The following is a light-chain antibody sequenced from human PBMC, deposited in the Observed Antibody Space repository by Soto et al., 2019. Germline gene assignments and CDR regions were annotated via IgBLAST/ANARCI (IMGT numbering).Light chain of an antibody. CDR1: QDIRTS. CDR3: QHYHNLPPFT. V-gene: IGKV1-33*01. CDR2: GAS. J-gene: IGKJ3*01. Sequence: DIQMTQSPSSLSASVGARVSITCQASQDIRTSLSWFQQKTGRAPKLLIYGASNLETGVPSRFRGSGSWTDFPFSISRLQPEDIASYYCQHYHNLPPFTFGPGTSVDVK.